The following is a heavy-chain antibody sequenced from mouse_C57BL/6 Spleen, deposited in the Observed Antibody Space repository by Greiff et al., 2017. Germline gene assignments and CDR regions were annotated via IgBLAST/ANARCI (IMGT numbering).Heavy chain of an antibody. V-gene: IGHV5-17*01. Sequence: EVQLVESGGGLVKPGGSLKLSCAASGFTFSDYGMHWVRQAPEKGLEWVAYISSGSSTIYYADTVKGRFTISRDNAKNTLFLQMTSLRSEDTAMYYCARIYYGNPYYAMDYWGQGTSVTVSS. CDR2: ISSGSSTI. J-gene: IGHJ4*01. D-gene: IGHD2-1*01. CDR3: ARIYYGNPYYAMDY. CDR1: GFTFSDYG.